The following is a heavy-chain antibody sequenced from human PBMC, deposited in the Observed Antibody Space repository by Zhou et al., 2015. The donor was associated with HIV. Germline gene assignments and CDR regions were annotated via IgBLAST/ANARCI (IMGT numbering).Heavy chain of an antibody. Sequence: QVQLVQSGAEVKKPGASVKVSCKVSGYTLTELSMHWVRQAPGKGLEWMGGFDPEDGETIYAQKFQGRVTMTEDTSTDTAYMELSSLRSEDTAVYYCARERVPILVGYGGRSYGYGVGTRLGEPLTVRGPVRVTPVRYGPVRPYVPGPVTRFPHVPVPLTRFPRTYF. D-gene: IGHD3-10*01. CDR2: FDPEDGET. V-gene: IGHV1-24*01. J-gene: IGHJ1*01. CDR3: ARERVPILVGYGGRSYGYGVGTRLGEPLTVRGPVRVTPVRYGPVRPYVPGPVTRFPHVPVPLTRFPRTYF. CDR1: GYTLTELS.